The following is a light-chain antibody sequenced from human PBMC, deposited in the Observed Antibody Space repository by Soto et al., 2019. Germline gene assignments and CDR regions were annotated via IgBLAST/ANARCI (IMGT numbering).Light chain of an antibody. J-gene: IGKJ5*01. CDR2: GAS. V-gene: IGKV1-39*01. Sequence: DIQMTQSPSSLSASVGDRVTITCRGSQGISISLNWYQLTPGKAHNLMMYGASYLKSGVPTRFSGSGSATDFSLPISSLQTEDFATYDGQQTYTTPEITFGQGTRLEIK. CDR3: QQTYTTPEIT. CDR1: QGISIS.